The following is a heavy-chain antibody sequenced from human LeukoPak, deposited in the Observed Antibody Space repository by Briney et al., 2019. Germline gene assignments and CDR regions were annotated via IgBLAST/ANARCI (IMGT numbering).Heavy chain of an antibody. CDR2: IWYDGSNK. V-gene: IGHV3-33*01. D-gene: IGHD6-13*01. CDR1: GFTFSSYG. J-gene: IGHJ4*02. CDR3: ARPSVAGLYSSSWIGPLYYFDY. Sequence: PGGSLRLSCAASGFTFSSYGMHWVRQAPGKGLEWVAVIWYDGSNKYYADSVKGRFTISRDNSKNTLYLQMNSLRAEDTAVYYCARPSVAGLYSSSWIGPLYYFDYWGQGTLVTVSS.